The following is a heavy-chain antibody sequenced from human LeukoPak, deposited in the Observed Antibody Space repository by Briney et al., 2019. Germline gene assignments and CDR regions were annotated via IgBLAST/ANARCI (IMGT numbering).Heavy chain of an antibody. CDR1: GFTFSSYA. J-gene: IGHJ4*02. CDR3: ARSRSAGY. V-gene: IGHV3-7*01. CDR2: IKRDGSEK. Sequence: GGSLRLSCAASGFTFSSYAMSWVRQAPGKGLEWVANIKRDGSEKYYVDSVKGRFTISRDNAKNSLYLQMDSLRAEDTAVYYCARSRSAGYWGQGTLVTVSS.